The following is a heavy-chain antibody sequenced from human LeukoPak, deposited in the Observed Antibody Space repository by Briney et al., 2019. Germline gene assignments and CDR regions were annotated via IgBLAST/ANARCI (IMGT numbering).Heavy chain of an antibody. J-gene: IGHJ5*02. CDR2: ISAYNGNT. CDR3: ARVLSDYGDSDWFDP. D-gene: IGHD4-17*01. Sequence: ASVKVSCKASGYTFTSYGISWVRQAPGQGLKWMGWISAYNGNTNYAQKLQGRVTMTTDTSTSTAYMELRSLRSDDTAVYYCARVLSDYGDSDWFDPWGQGTLVTVSS. CDR1: GYTFTSYG. V-gene: IGHV1-18*04.